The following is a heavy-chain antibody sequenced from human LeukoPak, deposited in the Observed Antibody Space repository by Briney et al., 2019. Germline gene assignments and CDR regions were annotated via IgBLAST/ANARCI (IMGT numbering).Heavy chain of an antibody. J-gene: IGHJ4*02. CDR1: GGPISSYY. CDR2: IYYSGST. Sequence: SETLSLTCTVSGGPISSYYWSWIRQPPGKGLEWIGYIYYSGSTNYNPSLKSRVTISVDTSKNQFSLKLSSVTAADTAVYYCARVEYSLYYFDYWGQGTLVTVSS. V-gene: IGHV4-59*01. D-gene: IGHD5-18*01. CDR3: ARVEYSLYYFDY.